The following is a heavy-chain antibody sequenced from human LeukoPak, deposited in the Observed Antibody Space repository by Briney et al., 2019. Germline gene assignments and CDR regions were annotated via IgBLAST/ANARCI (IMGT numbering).Heavy chain of an antibody. CDR2: IYPGDSDT. D-gene: IGHD5-12*01. CDR3: ASSRGYSGYDSWFDP. CDR1: GYSFTSYW. J-gene: IGHJ5*02. V-gene: IGHV5-51*01. Sequence: GESLKISCKGSGYSFTSYWIGWVRQMPGKGLEWMEIIYPGDSDTRYSPSFQGQVTISADKSISTAYLQWSSLKASDTAMYYCASSRGYSGYDSWFDPWGQGTLVTVSS.